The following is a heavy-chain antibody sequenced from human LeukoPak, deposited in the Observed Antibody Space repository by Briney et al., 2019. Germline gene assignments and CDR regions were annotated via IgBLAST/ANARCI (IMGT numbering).Heavy chain of an antibody. CDR1: GITFTNFG. D-gene: IGHD6-13*01. Sequence: PGGSLRLSCAASGITFTNFGMSWVRQAPGKGLEWVSGISGSGDSTYYADSVKGRFTISRDNAKNTLSLQMNSLRAEDTAVYYCASSFPGIAAAGTGFDHWGQGSLVTVSS. J-gene: IGHJ4*02. V-gene: IGHV3-23*01. CDR3: ASSFPGIAAAGTGFDH. CDR2: ISGSGDST.